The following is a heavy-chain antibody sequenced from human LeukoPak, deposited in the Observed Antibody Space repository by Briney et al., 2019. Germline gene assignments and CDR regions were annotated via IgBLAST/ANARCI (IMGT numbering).Heavy chain of an antibody. CDR3: ARVPPTVTTKYAFDI. V-gene: IGHV4-39*07. J-gene: IGHJ3*02. D-gene: IGHD4-17*01. CDR2: IYYSGST. CDR1: GFTFSSYG. Sequence: GSLRLSCAASGFTFSSYGMSWVRQPPGKGLEWIGSIYYSGSTYYNPSLKSRVTISVDTSKNQFSLKLSSVTAADTAVYYCARVPPTVTTKYAFDIWGQGTMVTVSS.